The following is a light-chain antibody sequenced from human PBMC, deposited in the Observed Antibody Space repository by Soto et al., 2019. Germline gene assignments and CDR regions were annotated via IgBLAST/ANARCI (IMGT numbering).Light chain of an antibody. CDR2: DAS. CDR1: QSIGSW. V-gene: IGKV1-5*01. Sequence: DIQMTQSPSTLSASVGDRVSITCRASQSIGSWLAWYQRKPGTAPNLLIYDASTLQSGVPSRFSASGGGTEFTLTISSLQPDDFATYYCQQYYTYPTFGPGTKVDI. CDR3: QQYYTYPT. J-gene: IGKJ1*01.